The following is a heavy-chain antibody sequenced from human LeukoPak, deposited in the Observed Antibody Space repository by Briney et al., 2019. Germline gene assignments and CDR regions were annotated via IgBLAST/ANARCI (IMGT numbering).Heavy chain of an antibody. D-gene: IGHD1-1*01. V-gene: IGHV4-59*10. CDR1: GGSFSGYY. J-gene: IGHJ4*01. Sequence: SETLSLTCAVYGGSFSGYYWSWIRQPAGKGLEWIGRIYTSGSTNYNPSLKSRVTISVDTSKNQFSLKLSSVTAADTAVYYCARHASTTGTTFYPNFDYWGHGTLVTVSS. CDR3: ARHASTTGTTFYPNFDY. CDR2: IYTSGST.